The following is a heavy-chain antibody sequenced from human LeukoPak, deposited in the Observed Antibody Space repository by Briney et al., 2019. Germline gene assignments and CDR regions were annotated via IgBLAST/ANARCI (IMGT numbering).Heavy chain of an antibody. D-gene: IGHD4-17*01. CDR2: IYHSGST. Sequence: PSQTQSLTCAVSGASISSVGDSWSWIRQPPGKGLEWSGYIYHSGSTYYNPSLKSRVTISVDRSKNQFSLKLSSVTAADTAVYYCARGSRSTVTTENWFDPWGQGTLVTVSS. CDR3: ARGSRSTVTTENWFDP. V-gene: IGHV4-30-2*01. J-gene: IGHJ5*02. CDR1: GASISSVGDS.